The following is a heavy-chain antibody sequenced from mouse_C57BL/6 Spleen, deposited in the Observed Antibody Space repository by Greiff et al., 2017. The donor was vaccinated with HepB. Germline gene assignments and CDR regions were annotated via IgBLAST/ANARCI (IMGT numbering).Heavy chain of an antibody. V-gene: IGHV1-22*01. J-gene: IGHJ3*01. D-gene: IGHD1-1*01. Sequence: VQLQQSGPELVKPGASVKMSCKASGYTFTDYNMHWVKQSHGKSLEWIGYINPNNGGTSYNQKFKGKATLTVNKSSSTAYMELRSLTSEDSAVYYCARCFYYYGSRSFAYWGQGTLVTVSA. CDR3: ARCFYYYGSRSFAY. CDR2: INPNNGGT. CDR1: GYTFTDYN.